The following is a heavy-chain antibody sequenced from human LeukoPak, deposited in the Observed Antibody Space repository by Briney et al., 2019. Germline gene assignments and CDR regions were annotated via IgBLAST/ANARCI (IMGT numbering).Heavy chain of an antibody. CDR3: AKDVGVLQLILDY. CDR2: ISGSGSSR. D-gene: IGHD1-1*01. CDR1: GFTFSSYE. V-gene: IGHV3-23*01. Sequence: GGSLRLSCAASGFTFSSYEMNWVRQATGKGLEWVSYISGSGSSRYYADSVKGRFTISRDNSKNTLYLQMNSLRAEDTAVYYCAKDVGVLQLILDYWGQGTLVTVSS. J-gene: IGHJ4*02.